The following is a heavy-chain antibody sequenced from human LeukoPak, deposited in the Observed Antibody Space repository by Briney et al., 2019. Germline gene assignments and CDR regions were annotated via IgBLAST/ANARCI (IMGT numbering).Heavy chain of an antibody. CDR2: IYSGGST. Sequence: PGGSLRLSCAASGFTVSSNYMSWVRQAPGKGLEWVSVIYSGGSTYYADSVKGRFTISRDNSKNTLYLQMNSLRAEDTAVYYCARAPRDYRYYYGMDVWGQGTTVTVSS. J-gene: IGHJ6*02. D-gene: IGHD4-11*01. V-gene: IGHV3-53*01. CDR1: GFTVSSNY. CDR3: ARAPRDYRYYYGMDV.